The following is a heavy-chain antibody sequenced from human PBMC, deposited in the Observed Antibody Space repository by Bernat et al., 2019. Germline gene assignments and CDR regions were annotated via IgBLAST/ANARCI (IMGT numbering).Heavy chain of an antibody. CDR3: AKDVRLPYCGGDCYSGMDY. CDR2: ISYDGSNK. D-gene: IGHD2-21*02. J-gene: IGHJ4*02. CDR1: GFTFSSYG. V-gene: IGHV3-30*18. Sequence: QVQLVESGGGVVQPGRSLRLSCAASGFTFSSYGMHWVRQAPGKGLEWVAVISYDGSNKYYADSVKGRFTISRDNSKSTLYLQMNSLRAEDTAVYYCAKDVRLPYCGGDCYSGMDYWGQGTLVTVSS.